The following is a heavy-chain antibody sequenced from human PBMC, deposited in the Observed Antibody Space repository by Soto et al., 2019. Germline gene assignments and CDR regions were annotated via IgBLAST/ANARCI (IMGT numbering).Heavy chain of an antibody. CDR1: GYTFTGYY. Sequence: ASVKVSCKASGYTFTGYYMHWVRQAPGQGLEWMGWINPNSGGTNYAQKFQGWVTMTRDTSISTAYMELSRLRSDDTAVYYCARDAGWNSEGVLDYWGQGTLVTVSS. J-gene: IGHJ4*02. CDR3: ARDAGWNSEGVLDY. V-gene: IGHV1-2*04. D-gene: IGHD1-7*01. CDR2: INPNSGGT.